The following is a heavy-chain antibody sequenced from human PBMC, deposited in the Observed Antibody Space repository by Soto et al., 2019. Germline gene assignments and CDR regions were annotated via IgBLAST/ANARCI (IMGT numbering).Heavy chain of an antibody. CDR3: ARGISIFGVVIGFDY. Sequence: ASVKVSCKASGYTFTSYGISWVRQAPGQGLEWMGWISAYNGNTNYAQKLQGRVTMTTDTSTSTAYMELRSLRSDDTAVYYCARGISIFGVVIGFDYWGQGTLVTVSS. J-gene: IGHJ4*02. CDR1: GYTFTSYG. CDR2: ISAYNGNT. D-gene: IGHD3-3*01. V-gene: IGHV1-18*01.